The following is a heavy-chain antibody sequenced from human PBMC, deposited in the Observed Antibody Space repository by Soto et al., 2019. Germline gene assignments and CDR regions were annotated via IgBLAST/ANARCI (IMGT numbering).Heavy chain of an antibody. V-gene: IGHV3-23*01. Sequence: EVQLLESGGGLVQPGGSLRLSCAASGFTFSSYVMSWVRQAPGKGLEWVSALSGSGDNTYYADSVKGRLTISRDNSKNTLYLQMNRPRAEDTGLYFCAKGRAGGGQGTGTFDYWGQGTLVRVSS. CDR3: AKGRAGGGQGTGTFDY. D-gene: IGHD1-1*01. J-gene: IGHJ4*02. CDR2: LSGSGDNT. CDR1: GFTFSSYV.